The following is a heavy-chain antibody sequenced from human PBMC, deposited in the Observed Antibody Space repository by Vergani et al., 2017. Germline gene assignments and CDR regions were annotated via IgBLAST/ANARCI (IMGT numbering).Heavy chain of an antibody. J-gene: IGHJ6*03. CDR2: IYYSGST. CDR1: GGSISSGGYY. D-gene: IGHD2-2*01. V-gene: IGHV4-31*03. Sequence: QVQLQESGPGLVKPSQTLSLTCTVSGGSISSGGYYWSWIRQHPGKGLEWLGYIYYSGSTYYNPSLKSRVTISVDTSKNQFSLKLSSVTAADTAVYYCVRKGTQQYCSSTSCYYYYYMDVWGKGTTVTVSS. CDR3: VRKGTQQYCSSTSCYYYYYMDV.